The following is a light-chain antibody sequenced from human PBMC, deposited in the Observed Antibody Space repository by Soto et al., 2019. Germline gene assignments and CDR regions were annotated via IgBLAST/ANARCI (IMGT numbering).Light chain of an antibody. J-gene: IGKJ1*01. Sequence: DITMSQSPSTLSGSVGDRVTITCRASQTISSWLAWYQQKPGKAPKLLIYNASTLKSGVPSRFSGSGSGTDFTLTISRLHPDDFATYYCQQYNTYPWTFGQGTKVDIK. CDR3: QQYNTYPWT. CDR2: NAS. CDR1: QTISSW. V-gene: IGKV1-5*03.